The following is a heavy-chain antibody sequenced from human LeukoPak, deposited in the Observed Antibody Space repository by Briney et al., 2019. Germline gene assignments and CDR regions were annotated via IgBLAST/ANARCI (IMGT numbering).Heavy chain of an antibody. J-gene: IGHJ4*02. D-gene: IGHD4-11*01. CDR2: LTSSGDDT. CDR3: AKGNSYYYFDY. V-gene: IGHV3-23*01. Sequence: GGSLRLSCAASGFTFSNYAMTWVRQAPGKGLEWVSSLTSSGDDTYYSDSVKGRFTISRDNSRNTLYLHMNSLRADDTAVYYCAKGNSYYYFDYWGQGILVTVCS. CDR1: GFTFSNYA.